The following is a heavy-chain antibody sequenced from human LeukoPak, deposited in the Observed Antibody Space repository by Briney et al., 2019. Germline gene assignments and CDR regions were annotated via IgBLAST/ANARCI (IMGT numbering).Heavy chain of an antibody. V-gene: IGHV3-7*03. Sequence: QTGGSLRLSWVASGFTFGKYWMSWVRQAPGKGLEWVANIKLDGSEKNYVDSVKGRFTISRDNTKNSLYLQMNSLTTEDTAVYYCARPNPSGWYFDYWGQGTLVTVSS. CDR2: IKLDGSEK. CDR1: GFTFGKYW. J-gene: IGHJ4*02. D-gene: IGHD6-19*01. CDR3: ARPNPSGWYFDY.